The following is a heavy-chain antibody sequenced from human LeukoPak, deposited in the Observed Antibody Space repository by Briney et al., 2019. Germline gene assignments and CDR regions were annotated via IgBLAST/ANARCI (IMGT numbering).Heavy chain of an antibody. CDR2: IIPILGTA. CDR1: GGTFSSYA. CDR3: ARVDSSSRYDY. J-gene: IGHJ4*02. D-gene: IGHD6-6*01. V-gene: IGHV1-69*01. Sequence: SVKVSCKASGGTFSSYAISWVRQAPGHGGEWMGGIIPILGTANYAQKFQGRVRITHDESTSTDYLELSSLRSEDTAVYYCARVDSSSRYDYWGQGTLVTVPS.